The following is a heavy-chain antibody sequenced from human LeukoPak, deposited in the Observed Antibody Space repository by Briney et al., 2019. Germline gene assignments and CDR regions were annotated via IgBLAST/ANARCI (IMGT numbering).Heavy chain of an antibody. D-gene: IGHD3-10*01. V-gene: IGHV1-18*04. CDR2: ISAYNGNT. CDR1: GYTFTSYG. Sequence: ASVKVFCKASGYTFTSYGISWVRQAPGQGLEWMGWISAYNGNTNYAQKLQGRVTMTTDTSTSTAYMELRSLRSDDTAVYYCARDRSYYGSGSLWGQGTLVTVSS. CDR3: ARDRSYYGSGSL. J-gene: IGHJ4*02.